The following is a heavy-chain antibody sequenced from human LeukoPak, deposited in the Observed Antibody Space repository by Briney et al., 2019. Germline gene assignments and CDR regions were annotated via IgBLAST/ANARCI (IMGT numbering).Heavy chain of an antibody. V-gene: IGHV4-30-2*01. CDR2: IYHSGST. CDR3: ARGPPSPRYYMDV. Sequence: SETLSLTCTVSGGSISSGGYYWSWIRQPPGKGLEWIGYIYHSGSTYYNPSLKSRVTISVDRSKNQFSLKLSSVTAADTAVYYCARGPPSPRYYMDVWGKGTTVTVSS. CDR1: GGSISSGGYY. J-gene: IGHJ6*03.